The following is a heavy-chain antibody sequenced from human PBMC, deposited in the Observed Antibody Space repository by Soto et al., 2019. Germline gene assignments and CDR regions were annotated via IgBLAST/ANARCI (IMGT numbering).Heavy chain of an antibody. J-gene: IGHJ4*02. CDR3: ARLPDRERFDY. CDR2: IYYSGST. V-gene: IGHV4-39*01. CDR1: GGSISSSSYY. D-gene: IGHD1-26*01. Sequence: QQQLQESCPGLVKPSETLSLTCTISGGSISSSSYYWGWIRQPPGKGLEWIGSIYYSGSTYYNPALKSRVTISVDASKNQFSLTLSSVTAADTAVYYCARLPDRERFDYWGQGTLVTVSS.